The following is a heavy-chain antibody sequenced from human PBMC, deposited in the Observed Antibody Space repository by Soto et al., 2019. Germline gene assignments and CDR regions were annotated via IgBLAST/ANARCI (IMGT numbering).Heavy chain of an antibody. D-gene: IGHD2-2*01. J-gene: IGHJ5*02. CDR3: ARAHIVVVPAAHGGWFDP. CDR1: GGSTSSGVYY. CDR2: IYYSGST. Sequence: SETLSLTCTVSGGSTSSGVYYGSWIRQPQGKGLEWIGYIYYSGSTYYNPSLKSRVTISVDTSKNQFSLKLSSVTAADTAVYYCARAHIVVVPAAHGGWFDPWGQGTLVTVSS. V-gene: IGHV4-30-4*01.